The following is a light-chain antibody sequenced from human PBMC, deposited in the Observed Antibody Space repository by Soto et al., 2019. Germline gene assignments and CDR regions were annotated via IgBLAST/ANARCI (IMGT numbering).Light chain of an antibody. CDR3: SSYTSDTTVL. CDR2: EVS. V-gene: IGLV2-14*01. Sequence: QSALTQPASVSGSPGQSITISCTGTSGDVGGYNYVSWYQQHPGKVPKLIIYEVSKRPSGVSNRFSGSKSGNTASLTISGLQGEDESHYYCSSYTSDTTVLFVGGTKLTVL. J-gene: IGLJ2*01. CDR1: SGDVGGYNY.